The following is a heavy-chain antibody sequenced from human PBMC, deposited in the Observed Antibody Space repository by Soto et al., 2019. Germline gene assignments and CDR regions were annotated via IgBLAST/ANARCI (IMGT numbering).Heavy chain of an antibody. V-gene: IGHV3-23*01. J-gene: IGHJ5*02. CDR3: AKDRRGYSYGYLYDWFDP. CDR2: ISGSGGST. CDR1: GFTFSSFA. D-gene: IGHD5-18*01. Sequence: PGGSLRLSCAASGFTFSSFALSWVRQAPGKGLEWVSAISGSGGSTYYADSVKGRFTISRGNSKNTLYLQMNSLRAEDTAVYYCAKDRRGYSYGYLYDWFDPWGQGTLVTVSS.